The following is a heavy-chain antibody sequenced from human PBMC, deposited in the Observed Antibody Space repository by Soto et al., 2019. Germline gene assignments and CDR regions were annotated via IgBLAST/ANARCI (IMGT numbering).Heavy chain of an antibody. CDR2: IVVGSGNT. CDR1: GFTFTSSA. CDR3: AAGGPTVYGMDV. V-gene: IGHV1-58*01. Sequence: ASVKVSCKASGFTFTSSAVQWVRQARGQRLEWIGWIVVGSGNTNYAQKFQERVTITRDMSTSTAYMELSSLRSEDTAVYYCAAGGPTVYGMDVWGQGTTVTVSS. J-gene: IGHJ6*02. D-gene: IGHD3-10*01.